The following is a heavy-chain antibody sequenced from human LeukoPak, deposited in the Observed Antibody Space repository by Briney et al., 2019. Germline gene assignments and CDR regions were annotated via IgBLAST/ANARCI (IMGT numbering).Heavy chain of an antibody. CDR3: ARGWSYYQGIFDY. J-gene: IGHJ4*02. D-gene: IGHD1-26*01. CDR2: ISSSSSYI. V-gene: IGHV3-21*01. CDR1: GFTFSSYW. Sequence: NPGGSLRLSCAASGFTFSSYWMNWVRQAPGKGLEWVSSISSSSSYIYYADSVKGRFTISRDNAKNSLYLQMNSLRAEDTAVYYCARGWSYYQGIFDYWGQGTLVTVSS.